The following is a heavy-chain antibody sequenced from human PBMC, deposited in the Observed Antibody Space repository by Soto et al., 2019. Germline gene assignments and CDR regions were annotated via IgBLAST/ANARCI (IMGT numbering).Heavy chain of an antibody. J-gene: IGHJ6*02. CDR3: ARDGVDTYGMDV. D-gene: IGHD5-18*01. Sequence: PSETLSLTCTVSGGSVSSGSYYWSWIRQPPGKGLEWIGYIHYSGSTNYNPSLKSRVTISVDTSKNQFSLKLSSVTAADTAVYYCARDGVDTYGMDVWGQGTTVTVSS. V-gene: IGHV4-61*01. CDR2: IHYSGST. CDR1: GGSVSSGSYY.